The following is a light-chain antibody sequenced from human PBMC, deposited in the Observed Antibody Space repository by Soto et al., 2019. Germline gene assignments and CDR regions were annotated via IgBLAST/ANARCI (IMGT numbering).Light chain of an antibody. CDR1: SSDVGGYNY. J-gene: IGLJ3*02. Sequence: QSALTQPASVSGSPGQSITISCTGTSSDVGGYNYVSWYQQHPGKAPKLMIYEVRNRPSGVSNRFSGSKSGNTASLTISGLQAEDEADYYCAAWDDSLNGWVFGGGTKLTVL. CDR3: AAWDDSLNGWV. V-gene: IGLV2-14*01. CDR2: EVR.